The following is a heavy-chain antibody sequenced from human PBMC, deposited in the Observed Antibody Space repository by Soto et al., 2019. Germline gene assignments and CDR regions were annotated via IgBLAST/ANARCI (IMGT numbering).Heavy chain of an antibody. CDR1: GGTFSSYA. J-gene: IGHJ3*02. CDR3: ARDRGLGREFCAFDI. CDR2: IIPIFGTA. D-gene: IGHD3-9*01. Sequence: QVQLVQSGAEVKKPGSSVQVSCKASGGTFSSYAISWVRQAPGQGLEWMGGIIPIFGTANYAQKFQGGGTTTADEATITAYMELSSLRSEDTAVYDGARDRGLGREFCAFDIWGQGTMVTVS. V-gene: IGHV1-69*01.